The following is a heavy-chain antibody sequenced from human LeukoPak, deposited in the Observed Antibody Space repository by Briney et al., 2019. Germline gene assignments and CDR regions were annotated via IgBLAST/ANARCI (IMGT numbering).Heavy chain of an antibody. CDR3: ARVWYGELKVDV. V-gene: IGHV3-23*01. D-gene: IGHD3-10*01. Sequence: GGSPRLSCSASGFTYTDYSVSWVRQAPGKGLEWVSTIIGSGGTTYYADSVKGRFTISRDNSKNTLSLQMNSLRAEDTAVYYCARVWYGELKVDVWGQGTTVTVSS. CDR1: GFTYTDYS. CDR2: IIGSGGTT. J-gene: IGHJ6*02.